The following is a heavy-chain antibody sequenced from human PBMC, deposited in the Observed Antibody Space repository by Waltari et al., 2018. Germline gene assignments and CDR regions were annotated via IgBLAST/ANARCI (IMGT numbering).Heavy chain of an antibody. Sequence: QVQLVQSGAEVKKPGSSVKVSCKASGGTFSSYAISWVRQAPGQGLEWMGGSIPIFGKANDAQKVQGRVTITADESTSTAYMELSSLRSEDTAVYYCARDRDSSYSNYDFDYWGQGTLVTVSS. V-gene: IGHV1-69*01. CDR3: ARDRDSSYSNYDFDY. J-gene: IGHJ4*02. D-gene: IGHD4-4*01. CDR2: SIPIFGKA. CDR1: GGTFSSYA.